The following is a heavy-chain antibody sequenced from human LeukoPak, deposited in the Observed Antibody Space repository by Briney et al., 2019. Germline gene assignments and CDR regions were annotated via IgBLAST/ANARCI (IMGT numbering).Heavy chain of an antibody. Sequence: SVKVSCKASGYTFTSYGISWVRQAPGQGLGWMGGIIPIFGTANYAQKFQGRVTITADESTSTAYMELSSLRSEDTAVYYCARDPNNYCSGGSCLFESTSYFQHWGQGTLVTVSS. J-gene: IGHJ1*01. CDR2: IIPIFGTA. V-gene: IGHV1-69*13. CDR1: GYTFTSYG. CDR3: ARDPNNYCSGGSCLFESTSYFQH. D-gene: IGHD2-15*01.